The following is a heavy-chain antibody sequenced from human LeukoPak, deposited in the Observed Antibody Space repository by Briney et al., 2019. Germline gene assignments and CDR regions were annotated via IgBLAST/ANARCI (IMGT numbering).Heavy chain of an antibody. V-gene: IGHV4-4*07. CDR3: ARDPGAVVNLHYGMDV. CDR1: GGSISSYY. CDR2: IYTSGST. J-gene: IGHJ6*02. D-gene: IGHD2-21*01. Sequence: SETLSLTCTVSGGSISSYYWSWIRQPAGKGLEWIGRIYTSGSTNYNPSLKSRVTMSVDTSKNQFSLKLSSVTAADTAVYYCARDPGAVVNLHYGMDVWGQGTTVTVSS.